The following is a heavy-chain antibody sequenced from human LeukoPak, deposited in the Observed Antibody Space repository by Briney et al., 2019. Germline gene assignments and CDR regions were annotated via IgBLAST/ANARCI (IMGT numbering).Heavy chain of an antibody. CDR1: VFRSTSYW. Sequence: GESLKISSKASVFRSTSYWIGWVRHMPAKGLEWMGIVYPGDSDTTYTPSFQSPVTTSPDKSITTAYLQWSSLKASDTAMYYCARRTVVTAKALFDYWGEGTLGTVSS. J-gene: IGHJ4*02. D-gene: IGHD2-21*02. CDR2: VYPGDSDT. CDR3: ARRTVVTAKALFDY. V-gene: IGHV5-51*01.